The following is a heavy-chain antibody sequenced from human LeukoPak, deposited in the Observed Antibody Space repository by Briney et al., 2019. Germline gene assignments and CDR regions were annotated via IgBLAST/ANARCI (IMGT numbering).Heavy chain of an antibody. Sequence: SETLSLTCAVYGGSFSGYYWSWIRQPPGKGLEWIGEINHSGSTNYNPSLKSRVTISVDTSKNQFSLKLSSVTAADTAVYYCVRVHCSSTSCYPGGNWFDPWGQGTLVTVSS. CDR1: GGSFSGYY. V-gene: IGHV4-34*01. J-gene: IGHJ5*02. CDR2: INHSGST. CDR3: VRVHCSSTSCYPGGNWFDP. D-gene: IGHD2-2*01.